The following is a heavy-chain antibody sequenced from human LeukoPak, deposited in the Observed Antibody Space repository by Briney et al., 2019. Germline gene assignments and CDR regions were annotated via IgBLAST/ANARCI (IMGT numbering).Heavy chain of an antibody. D-gene: IGHD3-16*01. CDR2: INPNSGGT. J-gene: IGHJ4*02. V-gene: IGHV1-2*02. CDR3: ARIDPDYVWGSRND. CDR1: GHTFTGYY. Sequence: ASVKVSCKASGHTFTGYYMHWVRQAPGQGLEWMGWINPNSGGTNYAQKFQGRVTMTRDTSISTGYMELTRLRSDDTAVYYCARIDPDYVWGSRNDWGQGTLVTVSS.